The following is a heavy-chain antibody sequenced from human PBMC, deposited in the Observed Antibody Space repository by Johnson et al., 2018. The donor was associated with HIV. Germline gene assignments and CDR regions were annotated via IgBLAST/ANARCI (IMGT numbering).Heavy chain of an antibody. J-gene: IGHJ3*02. CDR3: ARDRKYGVGATRDDAFDI. Sequence: VQLMESGGGLVQPGGSLRLSCAASGFTFSSYDMHWVRQATGKGLEWVSAIGTAGDTYYPGSVKGRFIISRDNSKDTLYLQMNSLRTEDTAVYYCARDRKYGVGATRDDAFDIWGQGTMVTVSS. V-gene: IGHV3-13*01. D-gene: IGHD1-26*01. CDR2: IGTAGDT. CDR1: GFTFSSYD.